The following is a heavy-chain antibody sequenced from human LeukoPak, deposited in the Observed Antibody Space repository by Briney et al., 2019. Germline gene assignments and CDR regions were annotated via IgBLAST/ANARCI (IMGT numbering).Heavy chain of an antibody. CDR2: ISAYNGNT. Sequence: ASVTVSCKASGYTFTSYGISWVRQAPGQGLEWMGWISAYNGNTNYAQKLQGRVTMTTDTSTSTAYMELRSLRSDDTAVYYCARDGTTYDFWSGYHDYWGQGTLVTVSS. CDR3: ARDGTTYDFWSGYHDY. D-gene: IGHD3-3*01. J-gene: IGHJ4*02. V-gene: IGHV1-18*01. CDR1: GYTFTSYG.